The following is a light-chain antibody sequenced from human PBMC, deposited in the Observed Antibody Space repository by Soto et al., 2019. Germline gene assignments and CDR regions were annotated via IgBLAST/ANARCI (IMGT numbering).Light chain of an antibody. CDR3: QSYDSSLSGWV. CDR1: SSNIGATYD. CDR2: GTT. Sequence: QLVLTQPPSVSGAPGQRVTISCTGGSSNIGATYDVHWYQHLPGTAPKLLIFGTTNRPSGVPDRFSGSKSGTSASLAITGLQAEDEADYYCQSYDSSLSGWVFGGGTQLTVL. J-gene: IGLJ3*02. V-gene: IGLV1-40*01.